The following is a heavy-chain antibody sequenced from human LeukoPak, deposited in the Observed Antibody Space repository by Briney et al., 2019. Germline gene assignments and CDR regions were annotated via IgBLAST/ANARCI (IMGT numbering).Heavy chain of an antibody. CDR3: ARGLVGTTRGAFDI. J-gene: IGHJ3*02. D-gene: IGHD1-26*01. CDR2: MNTNSGNT. CDR1: GYTFTSYD. V-gene: IGHV1-8*01. Sequence: ASVKVSCKASGYTFTSYDINWVRQATGQGLEWMGWMNTNSGNTGYAQKFQGRVTMTRNTSISTAYMELSSLISEDTAVYYCARGLVGTTRGAFDIWGQGIMVTVSS.